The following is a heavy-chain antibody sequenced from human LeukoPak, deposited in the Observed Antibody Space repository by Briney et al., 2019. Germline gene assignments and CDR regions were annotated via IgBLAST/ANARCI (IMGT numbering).Heavy chain of an antibody. Sequence: GGSLRLSCVASGFTFNAFGMHWVRQAPGKGLEWVAFISSSGRNSHYSDSVKGRFTISRDNSKNTLYLQMNSLRAEDTAVYYCAKGGAAGTKRMFDYWGQGTLVTVSS. D-gene: IGHD6-13*01. CDR2: ISSSGRNS. V-gene: IGHV3-30*02. CDR1: GFTFNAFG. J-gene: IGHJ4*02. CDR3: AKGGAAGTKRMFDY.